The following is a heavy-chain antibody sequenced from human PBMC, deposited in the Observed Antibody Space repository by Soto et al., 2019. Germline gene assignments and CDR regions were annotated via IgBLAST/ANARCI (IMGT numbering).Heavy chain of an antibody. J-gene: IGHJ4*02. CDR3: ERESLFGMATTYPPAAMPDY. V-gene: IGHV4-31*03. Sequence: QVQLQESGPGLVKPSKTLSLTCTVSGGSISSGGYYWSWIRQHPGKGLEWIGYIYYSGSTYYNPSLKSRVTITVDTSKNQFSLKLSYVTAADTAVYYCERESLFGMATTYPPAAMPDYWGQGTLVTVSS. D-gene: IGHD3-3*01. CDR1: GGSISSGGYY. CDR2: IYYSGST.